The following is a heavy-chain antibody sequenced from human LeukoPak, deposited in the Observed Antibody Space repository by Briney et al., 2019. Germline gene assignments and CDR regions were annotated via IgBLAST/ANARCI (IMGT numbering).Heavy chain of an antibody. CDR2: ISYDESNK. CDR3: ARGGGRGIWIYYYYMDV. CDR1: GFTFSSYA. V-gene: IGHV3-30-3*01. J-gene: IGHJ6*03. D-gene: IGHD2-2*03. Sequence: HPGRSLRLSCAASGFTFSSYAMHWVRQAPGKGLEWVAVISYDESNKYYADSVKGRFTISRDNSKNTLYLQMNSLRAEDTAVYYCARGGGRGIWIYYYYMDVWGKGTTVTVSS.